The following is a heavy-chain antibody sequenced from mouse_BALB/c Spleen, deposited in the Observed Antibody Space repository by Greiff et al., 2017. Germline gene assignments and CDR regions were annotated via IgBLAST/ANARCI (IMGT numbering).Heavy chain of an antibody. Sequence: EVHLVESGPGLVKPSQSLSLTCSVTGYSITSGYYWNWIRQFPGNKLEWMGYISYDGSNNYNPSLKNRISITRDTSKNQFFLKLNSVTTEDTATYYCARGERTGGYAMDYWGQGTSVTVSS. CDR1: GYSITSGYY. CDR3: ARGERTGGYAMDY. V-gene: IGHV3-6*02. D-gene: IGHD4-1*01. CDR2: ISYDGSN. J-gene: IGHJ4*01.